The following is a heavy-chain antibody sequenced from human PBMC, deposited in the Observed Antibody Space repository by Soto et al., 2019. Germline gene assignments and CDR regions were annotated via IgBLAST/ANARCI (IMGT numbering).Heavy chain of an antibody. CDR3: ARDGQQLTPYDLDV. Sequence: QVQLVESGGGVIQPGRSLRLSCAASGFTLRLHAMHWVRQAPGKGLEWVAQIWYDGSNKYYTDSVKGRFTVSRDDFKNTVFLQMDSLRAEDTAVYYCARDGQQLTPYDLDVWGQGTTVIVSS. J-gene: IGHJ6*02. CDR2: IWYDGSNK. D-gene: IGHD6-13*01. V-gene: IGHV3-33*08. CDR1: GFTLRLHA.